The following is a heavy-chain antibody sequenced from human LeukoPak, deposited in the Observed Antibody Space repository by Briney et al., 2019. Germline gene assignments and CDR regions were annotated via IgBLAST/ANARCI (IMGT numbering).Heavy chain of an antibody. Sequence: PGGSLRLSCAASGFTFSSYWMSWVRQAPGKGLEWVANIKHDGSEKYYVDSVKGRFTISRDNAKNSLYLQMNSPRAEDTVVYYCARERNYYDILTGYYNAFDIWGPGTMVTVSS. J-gene: IGHJ3*02. CDR1: GFTFSSYW. CDR3: ARERNYYDILTGYYNAFDI. D-gene: IGHD3-9*01. CDR2: IKHDGSEK. V-gene: IGHV3-7*03.